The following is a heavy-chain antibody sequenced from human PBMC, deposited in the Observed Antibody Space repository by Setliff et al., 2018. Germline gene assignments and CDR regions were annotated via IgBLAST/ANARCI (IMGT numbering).Heavy chain of an antibody. V-gene: IGHV3-11*04. CDR3: ARDGNYYYYYMDV. CDR1: GFTFSGYY. CDR2: ISSSGSLI. J-gene: IGHJ6*03. Sequence: LRLSCATSGFTFSGYYMSWIRQTPGKGLEWVAYISSSGSLIYYADSVKGRFTISRDNAKNSLYLQMNSLRAEDTAVYYCARDGNYYYYYMDVWGKGTTVTVSS.